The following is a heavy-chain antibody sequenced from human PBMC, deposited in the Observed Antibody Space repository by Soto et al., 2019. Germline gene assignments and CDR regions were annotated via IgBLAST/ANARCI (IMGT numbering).Heavy chain of an antibody. V-gene: IGHV4-34*01. CDR2: INHSGST. CDR1: GGSSSGYY. D-gene: IGHD3-3*01. Sequence: SETLSLTCAVYGGSSSGYYWSWIRQPPGKGLEWIGEINHSGSTNYNPSLKSRVTISVDTSKNQFSLKLSSVTAADTAVYYCTRGFRDGITIFGVVITGYYGTHVWGPGTTVTV. J-gene: IGHJ6*02. CDR3: TRGFRDGITIFGVVITGYYGTHV.